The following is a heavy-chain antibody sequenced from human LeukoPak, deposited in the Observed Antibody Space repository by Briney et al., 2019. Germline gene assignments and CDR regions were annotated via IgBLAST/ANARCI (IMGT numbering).Heavy chain of an antibody. CDR3: ARGYSSSWSLDY. D-gene: IGHD6-13*01. J-gene: IGHJ4*02. CDR1: GFTFSSYS. Sequence: GGSLRLSCAASGFTFSSYSMHWVRQAPGKGLEWVAVISYDGSNKYYADSVKGRLTISRDNSKNTLYLQMNSLRAEDTAVYYCARGYSSSWSLDYWGQGTLVTVSS. CDR2: ISYDGSNK. V-gene: IGHV3-30*03.